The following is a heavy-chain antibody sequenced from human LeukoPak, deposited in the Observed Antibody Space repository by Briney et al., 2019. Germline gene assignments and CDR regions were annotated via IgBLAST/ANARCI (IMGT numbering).Heavy chain of an antibody. CDR2: ISWNSGSI. CDR3: AKDMGPQLRFSEWSNRRYYYYYGMDV. V-gene: IGHV3-9*01. Sequence: GGSLRLSCAASGFTFDDYAMHWVRQAPGKGLEWVSGISWNSGSIGYADSVKGRFTISRDNAKNSLYLQMNSLRAEDTALYYCAKDMGPQLRFSEWSNRRYYYYYGMDVWGQGTTVTVSS. D-gene: IGHD3-3*01. J-gene: IGHJ6*02. CDR1: GFTFDDYA.